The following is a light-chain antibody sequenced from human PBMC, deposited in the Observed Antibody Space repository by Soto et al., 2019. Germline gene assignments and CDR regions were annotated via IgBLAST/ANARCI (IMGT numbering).Light chain of an antibody. CDR1: QDIRKF. V-gene: IGKV1-33*01. Sequence: DIQMTQSPSSLSASVGDRVTITCQASQDIRKFLNWYQQKPGKAPKLLINDASNLETGVPSRFSGSGSGTDFTFTINSLQPEDIATYYCQHYDNLDTCGPGTKVDIK. CDR2: DAS. J-gene: IGKJ3*01. CDR3: QHYDNLDT.